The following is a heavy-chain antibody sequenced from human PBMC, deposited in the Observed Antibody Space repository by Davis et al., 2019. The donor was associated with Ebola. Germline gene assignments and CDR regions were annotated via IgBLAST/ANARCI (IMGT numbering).Heavy chain of an antibody. CDR2: IYTSGST. CDR1: GGSISSGDYY. CDR3: ARDLISGYYIDY. J-gene: IGHJ4*02. D-gene: IGHD3-22*01. Sequence: PSETLSLTCTVSGGSISSGDYYWSWIRQPPGKGLEWIGRIYTSGSTNYNPSLKSRVTMSVDTSKNQFSLKLSSVTAADTAVYYCARDLISGYYIDYRGQGTLVTVSS. V-gene: IGHV4-61*02.